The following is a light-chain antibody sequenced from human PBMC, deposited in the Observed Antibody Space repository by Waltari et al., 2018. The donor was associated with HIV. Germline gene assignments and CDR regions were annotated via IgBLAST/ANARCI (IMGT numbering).Light chain of an antibody. CDR2: RNN. Sequence: QSVLPQPPSASGTPGQRVTISCSGSSSNLGRNYVSWYQQLPGTAPKLLIYRNNQRPSGVRDRFSGSKSGTAASLAISGLRSEDEDDYYCAAWEDSLSGLWVCGGGTKRTVL. J-gene: IGLJ3*02. CDR3: AAWEDSLSGLWV. V-gene: IGLV1-47*01. CDR1: SSNLGRNY.